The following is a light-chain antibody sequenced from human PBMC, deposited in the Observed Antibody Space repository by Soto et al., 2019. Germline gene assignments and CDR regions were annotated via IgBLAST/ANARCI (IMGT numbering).Light chain of an antibody. CDR2: GAS. V-gene: IGKV3-15*01. J-gene: IGKJ1*01. Sequence: EIVMTQSPATLSVSPGERATLSGRASQSVSSNLAWYQQNPGQAPRLRIYGASTRATGIPARFSGSGSGTEFTLTISSLQSEDFAVYYCQQYNNWPPWTFGQGTKVEIK. CDR3: QQYNNWPPWT. CDR1: QSVSSN.